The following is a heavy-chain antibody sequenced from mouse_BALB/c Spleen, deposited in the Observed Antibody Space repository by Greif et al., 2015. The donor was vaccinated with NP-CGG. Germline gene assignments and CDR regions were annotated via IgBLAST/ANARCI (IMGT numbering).Heavy chain of an antibody. CDR3: ARPYYRYDGYAMDY. CDR2: INPSTGYT. V-gene: IGHV1-7*01. CDR1: GYTFTSYW. Sequence: QVQLQQSGAELAKPGASVKMSCKASGYTFTSYWMHWVKQRPGQGLEWIGYINPSTGYTEYNQKFKDKATLTADKSSSTAYMQLSSLTSEDSAVYYCARPYYRYDGYAMDYWGQGTSVTVSS. J-gene: IGHJ4*01. D-gene: IGHD2-14*01.